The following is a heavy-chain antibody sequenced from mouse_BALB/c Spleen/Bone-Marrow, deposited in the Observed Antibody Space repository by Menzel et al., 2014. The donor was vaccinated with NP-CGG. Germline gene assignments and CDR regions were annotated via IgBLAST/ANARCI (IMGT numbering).Heavy chain of an antibody. Sequence: EVKLVESGGGLVQPGGSLRLSCATSGFTLSDYYMSWVRQPPGKALEWLGFIRNKAKGYTTEYIPSVKGRFTISRDNSQSMLYLQMNTLRAEDSATYYCARDRNNDIHWYLDVWGAGTTVTVSS. CDR3: ARDRNNDIHWYLDV. D-gene: IGHD2-12*01. V-gene: IGHV7-3*02. CDR1: GFTLSDYY. J-gene: IGHJ1*01. CDR2: IRNKAKGYTT.